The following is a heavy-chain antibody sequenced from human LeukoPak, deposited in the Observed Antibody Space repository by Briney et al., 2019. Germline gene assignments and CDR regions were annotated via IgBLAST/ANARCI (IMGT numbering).Heavy chain of an antibody. CDR3: ARVHLHDSSGYYDY. CDR2: INSDGSSR. Sequence: GGSLRLSCAASGFTFSSYWMHWVRQAPEKGLVWVSRINSDGSSRSYADSVKGRFTISRDNAKNTLYLQMNSLRAEDTAVYYCARVHLHDSSGYYDYWGQGTLVTVSS. J-gene: IGHJ4*02. D-gene: IGHD3-22*01. CDR1: GFTFSSYW. V-gene: IGHV3-74*01.